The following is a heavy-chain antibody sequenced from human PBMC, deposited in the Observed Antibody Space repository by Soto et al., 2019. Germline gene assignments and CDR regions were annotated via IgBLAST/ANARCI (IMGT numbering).Heavy chain of an antibody. J-gene: IGHJ4*02. D-gene: IGHD4-17*01. CDR2: LYTGGTT. Sequence: GGSLRLSCAASGFSVTGNHMTWVRQAPGKGLEWVSSLYTGGTTYYADSVQGRFTISRDSSKNTLFLQMDRLRVEDSAVYYCARDLTTVGKGFDSWGPGTLVTVSS. CDR1: GFSVTGNH. CDR3: ARDLTTVGKGFDS. V-gene: IGHV3-53*01.